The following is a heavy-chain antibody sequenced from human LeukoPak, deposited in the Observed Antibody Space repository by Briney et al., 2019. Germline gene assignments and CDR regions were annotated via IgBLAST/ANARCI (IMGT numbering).Heavy chain of an antibody. D-gene: IGHD3-9*01. V-gene: IGHV3-30*18. CDR1: GFTVSSYG. CDR3: AKERVDWRYFDY. CDR2: MSFDGSHT. Sequence: GGSLRLSCAASGFTVSSYGMHWVRQAPGKGLEWVAVMSFDGSHTYYADSVKGRFTISGDNSKNTLYLQMNSLRAEDTAVYYCAKERVDWRYFDYWGQGTLVTVSS. J-gene: IGHJ4*02.